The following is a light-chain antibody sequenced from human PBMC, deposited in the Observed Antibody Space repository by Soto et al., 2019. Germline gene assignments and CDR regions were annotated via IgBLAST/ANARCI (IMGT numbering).Light chain of an antibody. CDR1: QSISSW. Sequence: DIQMTQSPSTLSASVGDRVTITCRASQSISSWLAWYQQKPGKAPKLLIYKASSLESGVPSRFSGSGSGTEFTLTISSLKPDDFATYYCQQYNSPSATFGHGTKVEIK. CDR2: KAS. J-gene: IGKJ1*01. V-gene: IGKV1-5*03. CDR3: QQYNSPSAT.